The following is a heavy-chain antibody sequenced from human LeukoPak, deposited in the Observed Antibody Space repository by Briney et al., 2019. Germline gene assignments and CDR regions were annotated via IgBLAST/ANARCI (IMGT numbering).Heavy chain of an antibody. CDR3: AKCMSGSGVCLNFDS. CDR2: ISGTDSGT. V-gene: IGHV3-23*01. J-gene: IGHJ4*02. D-gene: IGHD2-21*02. Sequence: GGSLRLSCEASGFTFITYAMSWVRQAPGKGLQWVSGISGTDSGTYYTDSVKGRFPIPTDNSTTTAYLQIATLRAPDPPFSYFAKCMSGSGVCLNFDSWGQGNLVTVSS. CDR1: GFTFITYA.